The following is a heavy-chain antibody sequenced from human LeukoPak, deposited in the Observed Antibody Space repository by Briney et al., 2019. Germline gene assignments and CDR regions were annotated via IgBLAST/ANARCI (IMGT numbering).Heavy chain of an antibody. CDR2: IYYSGST. J-gene: IGHJ4*02. D-gene: IGHD6-13*01. V-gene: IGHV4-59*01. Sequence: PSETLSLTCSVEGGSISGYYWSGIRQPPGKGLEWIGYIYYSGSTNYNPSLKSRVTISIDTSKNQFSLKLSSVTAADTAVYYCAREDSSSGTFDYWGQGTLVTVSS. CDR1: GGSISGYY. CDR3: AREDSSSGTFDY.